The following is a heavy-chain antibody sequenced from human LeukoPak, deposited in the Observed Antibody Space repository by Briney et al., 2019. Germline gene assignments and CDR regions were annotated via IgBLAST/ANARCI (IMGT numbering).Heavy chain of an antibody. D-gene: IGHD3-10*01. CDR3: AKLLRGVVVPYYDY. J-gene: IGHJ4*02. CDR1: GFTFSDYY. V-gene: IGHV3-23*01. Sequence: GGSLRLSCAASGFTFSDYYMSWIRQAPGKGLEWVSPISGSGGSAYYADSVKGRFTISRDNSKNTVYLQMNSLRADDTAVYYCAKLLRGVVVPYYDYWGQGTLVTVSS. CDR2: ISGSGGSA.